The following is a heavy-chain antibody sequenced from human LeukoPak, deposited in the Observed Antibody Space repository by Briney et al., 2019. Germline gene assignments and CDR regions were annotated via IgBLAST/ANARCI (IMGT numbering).Heavy chain of an antibody. CDR1: GFTFSDYE. CDR3: ARDGGRTASGFRPHWFDC. V-gene: IGHV3-48*03. D-gene: IGHD3-16*01. Sequence: GGSLRLSCAASGFTFSDYEMNRVRQAPGKGLEWVSYISSSGATIHYADSVKGRFTISRDNAKNSLYLQMDSLRAEDTAVYYCARDGGRTASGFRPHWFDCWGQGTLVTVSS. CDR2: ISSSGATI. J-gene: IGHJ4*02.